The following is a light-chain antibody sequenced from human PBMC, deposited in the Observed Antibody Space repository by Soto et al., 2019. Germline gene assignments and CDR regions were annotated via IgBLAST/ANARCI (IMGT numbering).Light chain of an antibody. CDR2: DVS. V-gene: IGLV2-14*01. CDR1: SIAVGGYNY. Sequence: QSALTQPASVSGSPGQSITISCTGTSIAVGGYNYVSWYQQHPGKAPKLMIYDVSNRPSGVSNRFSGSKSGNTASLTISGLQAEDEADYYCSSYTSSSTLVVFGGGTKLTVL. CDR3: SSYTSSSTLVV. J-gene: IGLJ2*01.